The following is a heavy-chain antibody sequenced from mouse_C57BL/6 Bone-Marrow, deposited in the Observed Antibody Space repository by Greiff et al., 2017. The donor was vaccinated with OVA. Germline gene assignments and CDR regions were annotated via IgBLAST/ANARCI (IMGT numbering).Heavy chain of an antibody. CDR2: IDPENGDT. V-gene: IGHV14-4*01. CDR1: GFNIKDDY. CDR3: TNYDGYPRGAWFAY. J-gene: IGHJ3*01. D-gene: IGHD2-3*01. Sequence: VQLQQSGAELVRPGASVKLSCTASGFNIKDDYMHWVKQRPEQGLEWIGWIDPENGDTEYASKFQGKATITADTSSNTAYLQLCSLTSEDTAVYYGTNYDGYPRGAWFAYWGQGTLVTVSA.